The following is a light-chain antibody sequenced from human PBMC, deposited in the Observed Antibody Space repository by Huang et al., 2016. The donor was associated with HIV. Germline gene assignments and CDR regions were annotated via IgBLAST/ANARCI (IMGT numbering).Light chain of an antibody. J-gene: IGKJ4*01. V-gene: IGKV3-15*01. CDR2: DAS. CDR3: QQYNDWPPLT. CDR1: HSVDRD. Sequence: EIEMTQSPATLSVSPGERATLSGRASHSVDRDVAWYQQKTGQAPRLLIYDASTRATGISAKFNGTGSGTEFSLSITNLQSEDFAVYYCQQYNDWPPLTFGGGTKVEI.